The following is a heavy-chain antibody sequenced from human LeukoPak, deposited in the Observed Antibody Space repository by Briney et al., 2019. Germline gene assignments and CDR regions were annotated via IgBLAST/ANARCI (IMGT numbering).Heavy chain of an antibody. Sequence: SETLSLTCTVSGGSISSYYWSWIRQPPGKGLEWIGYIYYSGSTNYNPSLKSRVTISVDTSKNQFSLKLSSVTAADTAVYYCASIYCSGGSCRIDYWGQGTLVTVSS. CDR1: GGSISSYY. V-gene: IGHV4-59*01. CDR2: IYYSGST. D-gene: IGHD2-15*01. J-gene: IGHJ4*02. CDR3: ASIYCSGGSCRIDY.